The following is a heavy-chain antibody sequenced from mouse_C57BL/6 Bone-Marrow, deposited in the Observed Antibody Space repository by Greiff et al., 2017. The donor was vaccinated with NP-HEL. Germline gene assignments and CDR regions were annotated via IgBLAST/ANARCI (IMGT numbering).Heavy chain of an antibody. CDR2: IDPANGNT. CDR3: ARNYFDY. CDR1: GFNIKNTS. V-gene: IGHV14-3*01. Sequence: VQLQQSVAELVRPGASVKLSCTASGFNIKNTSMHWVKQRPEQGLEWIGRIDPANGNTKYAPKFQGKATITADTSSNTAYLQLSSLTSDDTAIYYCARNYFDYWGQGTTLTVSS. J-gene: IGHJ2*01.